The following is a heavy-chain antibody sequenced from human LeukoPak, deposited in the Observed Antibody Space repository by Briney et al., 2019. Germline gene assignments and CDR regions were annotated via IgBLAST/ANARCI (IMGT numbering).Heavy chain of an antibody. D-gene: IGHD3-22*01. CDR3: ARPTVTMKVS. CDR1: GVSISSYA. J-gene: IGHJ5*02. Sequence: PGGSLRLSCAASGVSISSYAMHWVRQAPGKGLEWVAVISFDGSNKYYADSVKGRFTISRDNSKNTLYLQMNGLRAEDTAVYYCARPTVTMKVSWGQGTLVTVSS. V-gene: IGHV3-30*04. CDR2: ISFDGSNK.